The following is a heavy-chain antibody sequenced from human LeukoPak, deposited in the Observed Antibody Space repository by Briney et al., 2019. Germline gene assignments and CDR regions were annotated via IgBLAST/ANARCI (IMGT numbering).Heavy chain of an antibody. CDR1: GGTFSRYA. J-gene: IGHJ4*02. Sequence: SVKVSCKASGGTFSRYAISWVRQAPGQGLEWMGRIIPIFGTANYAQKFQGRVTITTDESTSTANMELSSLRSEDTAVYYCARDSAYDFWSGSPFDYWGQGTLVTVSS. CDR3: ARDSAYDFWSGSPFDY. CDR2: IIPIFGTA. D-gene: IGHD3-3*01. V-gene: IGHV1-69*05.